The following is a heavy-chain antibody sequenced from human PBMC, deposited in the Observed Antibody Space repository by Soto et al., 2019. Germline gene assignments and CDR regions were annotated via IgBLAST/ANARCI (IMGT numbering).Heavy chain of an antibody. J-gene: IGHJ3*02. D-gene: IGHD3-22*01. V-gene: IGHV3-15*01. CDR3: TTAYYYDSSGFDAFDI. CDR2: IKSKTDGGTT. Sequence: SWIRPHPGKGLEWVGRIKSKTDGGTTDYAAPVKGRFTISRDDSKNTLYLQMNSLKTEDTAVYYCTTAYYYDSSGFDAFDIWGQGTMVTVSS.